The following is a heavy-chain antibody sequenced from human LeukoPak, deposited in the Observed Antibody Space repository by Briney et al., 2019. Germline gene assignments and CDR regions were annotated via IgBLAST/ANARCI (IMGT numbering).Heavy chain of an antibody. V-gene: IGHV4-4*07. CDR3: ARDCSGNSCLSH. CDR2: IYSSGIT. D-gene: IGHD2-15*01. J-gene: IGHJ4*02. CDR1: GSSITGYY. Sequence: SETLSLTCTVSGSSITGYYWSWIRQPAGKGLEWIGLIYSSGITDYNPSLKSRVTLSVDKSKNQFSLKLSSVTPADTAVYYCARDCSGNSCLSHWGQGTLVTVSS.